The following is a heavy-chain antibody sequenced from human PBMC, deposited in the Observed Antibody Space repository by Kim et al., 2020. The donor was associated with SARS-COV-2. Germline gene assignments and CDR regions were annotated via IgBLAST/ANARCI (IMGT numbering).Heavy chain of an antibody. V-gene: IGHV3-74*01. Sequence: NNDGPNTYDADSVKGRFTISRDNAKNMVSLQMDSLGAEDTAVYYCTTAFEFWGQGTLVTVSS. CDR3: TTAFEF. CDR2: NNDGPNT. J-gene: IGHJ4*02.